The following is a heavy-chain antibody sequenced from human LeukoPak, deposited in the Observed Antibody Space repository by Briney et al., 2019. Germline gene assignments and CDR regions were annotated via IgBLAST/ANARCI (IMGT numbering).Heavy chain of an antibody. CDR3: ASSRRESGGYRY. V-gene: IGHV4-59*01. D-gene: IGHD2-15*01. Sequence: SETLSLTCTVSGGSISSYYWSWIRQPPGKGLEWVGYIYYSGSTNYNPSLKSRVTISEDTSKNQFSLKVSSVTAADSAVDYCASSRRESGGYRYWGQGTLVTVSS. CDR2: IYYSGST. CDR1: GGSISSYY. J-gene: IGHJ4*02.